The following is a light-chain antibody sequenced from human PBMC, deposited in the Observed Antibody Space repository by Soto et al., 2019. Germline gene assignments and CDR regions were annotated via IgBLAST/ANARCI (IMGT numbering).Light chain of an antibody. CDR2: EVS. Sequence: QSALTQPASVSGSPGQSITISCTGTSSDGGSYNLVSWYQQHPGKAPKLMIYEVSKRPSGVSNRFSGSKSGNTASLTISGLQDEDEADYYCCSYAGSSTHVVFGGGNKVTVL. CDR3: CSYAGSSTHVV. J-gene: IGLJ2*01. V-gene: IGLV2-23*02. CDR1: SSDGGSYNL.